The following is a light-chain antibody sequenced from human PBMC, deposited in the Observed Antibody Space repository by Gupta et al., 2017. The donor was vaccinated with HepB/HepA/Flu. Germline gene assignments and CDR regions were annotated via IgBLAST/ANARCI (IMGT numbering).Light chain of an antibody. CDR3: QQTYSAPTT. V-gene: IGKV1-39*01. CDR2: GGS. Sequence: DIQMTQSPSSLSASVGDRVTITCRPSQSISIYLNWYQQKVGKAPKLLMFGGSDLQSGVPSRFSGSRSGTDFTLTISSLQPEDFATYSCQQTYSAPTTFGQGTKLEIK. CDR1: QSISIY. J-gene: IGKJ2*01.